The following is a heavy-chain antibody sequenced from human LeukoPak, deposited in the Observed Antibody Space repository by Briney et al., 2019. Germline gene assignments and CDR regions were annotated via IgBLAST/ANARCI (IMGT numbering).Heavy chain of an antibody. CDR1: GYTFTSYG. CDR3: ATTLPMVRGGAVDY. Sequence: ASVKVSCKASGYTFTSYGISWVRQAPGQGLEWMGWISAYNGNTNYAQKLQGRVTMTTDTSTSTAYMELRSLRSHDTAVYYCATTLPMVRGGAVDYWGQGTLVTVSS. CDR2: ISAYNGNT. D-gene: IGHD3-10*01. J-gene: IGHJ4*02. V-gene: IGHV1-18*01.